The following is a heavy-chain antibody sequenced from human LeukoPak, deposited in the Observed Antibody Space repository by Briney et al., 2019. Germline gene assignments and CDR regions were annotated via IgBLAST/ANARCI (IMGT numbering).Heavy chain of an antibody. V-gene: IGHV4-61*01. J-gene: IGHJ2*01. Sequence: SETLSLTCTVSNGSVSDGYYYWNWIRQPPGKGLEWIGYILHSGTINNNPSLKSRVIISVDTSKNQFSLKLTSVTAADTAVYYCARAPQPTSYGDYGRRYFDLWGRGSLVTVSS. CDR3: ARAPQPTSYGDYGRRYFDL. CDR1: NGSVSDGYYY. D-gene: IGHD4-17*01. CDR2: ILHSGTI.